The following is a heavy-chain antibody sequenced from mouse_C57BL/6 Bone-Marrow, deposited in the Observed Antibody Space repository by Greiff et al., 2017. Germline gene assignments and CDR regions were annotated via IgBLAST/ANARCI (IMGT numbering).Heavy chain of an antibody. CDR3: TRSCWLAY. Sequence: EVQLQHSGAELVRPGASVKLSCTASGFTIKDYYMHWVKQRPEQGLEWIGWIDPENGDTEYASKFQGKATITADTSSNTAYLQLSSLTSEDTAVYYCTRSCWLAYWGQGTLVTVSA. V-gene: IGHV14-4*01. CDR2: IDPENGDT. J-gene: IGHJ3*01. D-gene: IGHD1-1*01. CDR1: GFTIKDYY.